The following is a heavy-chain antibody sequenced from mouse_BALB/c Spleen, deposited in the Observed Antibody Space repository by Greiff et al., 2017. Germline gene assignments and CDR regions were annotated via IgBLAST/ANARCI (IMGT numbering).Heavy chain of an antibody. CDR3: ARREGNYDAMDY. D-gene: IGHD2-1*01. CDR2: INPYNGAT. V-gene: IGHV1-31*01. J-gene: IGHJ4*01. CDR1: GYSFTGYY. Sequence: VQLKESGPELVKPGASVKISCKASGYSFTGYYMHWVKQSHVKSLEWIGRINPYNGATSYNQNFKDKASLTVDKSSSTAYMELHSLTSEDSAVYYCARREGNYDAMDYWGQGTSVTVSS.